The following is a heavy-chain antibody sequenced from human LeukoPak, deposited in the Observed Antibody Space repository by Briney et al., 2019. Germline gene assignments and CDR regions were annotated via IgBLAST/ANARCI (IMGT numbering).Heavy chain of an antibody. D-gene: IGHD6-6*01. CDR3: AKRAYTSSSLLYYFDY. J-gene: IGHJ4*02. CDR2: ISGSGGAT. CDR1: GFTFNNYG. V-gene: IGHV3-23*01. Sequence: GGSLRLSCAASGFTFNNYGMSWVRQAPGKGLEWVSTISGSGGATYYADSVKSRFTISRDNFKNTLYLQMNSLRAEDTAVYYCAKRAYTSSSLLYYFDYWGQGTLVTVSS.